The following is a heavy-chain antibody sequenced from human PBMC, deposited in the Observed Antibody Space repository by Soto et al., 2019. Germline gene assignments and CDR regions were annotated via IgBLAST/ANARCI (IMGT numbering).Heavy chain of an antibody. D-gene: IGHD3-22*01. Sequence: QVQLQESGPGLVKPSGTLSLTCAVSGGSISSSNWWSWVRQPPGKGLEWIGEIYHSGSTNYNPSLKSRVTISVDKSKNQFSLTLSSVTAADTAVYYCARKTDSSGYYYVGGWYFDLWGRGTLVTVSS. J-gene: IGHJ2*01. CDR1: GGSISSSNW. V-gene: IGHV4-4*02. CDR3: ARKTDSSGYYYVGGWYFDL. CDR2: IYHSGST.